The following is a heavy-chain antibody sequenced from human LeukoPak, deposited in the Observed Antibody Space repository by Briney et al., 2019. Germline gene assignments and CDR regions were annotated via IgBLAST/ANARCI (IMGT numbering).Heavy chain of an antibody. CDR2: INHSGST. Sequence: SETLSLTCAVYGGSFSGYYWSWIRQPPGKGLEWIGEINHSGSTNYNPSLKSRVTISVDTSKNQFSLKLSSVTAADTAVYYCASIIAVAGHHFDYWGQGTLVTVSS. V-gene: IGHV4-34*01. CDR1: GGSFSGYY. CDR3: ASIIAVAGHHFDY. D-gene: IGHD6-19*01. J-gene: IGHJ4*02.